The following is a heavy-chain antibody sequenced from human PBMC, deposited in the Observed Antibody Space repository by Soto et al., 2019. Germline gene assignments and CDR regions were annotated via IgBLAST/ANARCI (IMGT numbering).Heavy chain of an antibody. Sequence: QVQLVQSGAEVKKPGASVKVSCKASGYTFTSYGISWVRQAPGQGLEWMGWISAYNGNTNYAQKLQGRVTMTTDTCKSTAYMELRSLRSVDTAVYYCARDSGDILTGSFDYWGLVTLVTVSS. CDR1: GYTFTSYG. V-gene: IGHV1-18*01. CDR2: ISAYNGNT. D-gene: IGHD3-9*01. CDR3: ARDSGDILTGSFDY. J-gene: IGHJ4*02.